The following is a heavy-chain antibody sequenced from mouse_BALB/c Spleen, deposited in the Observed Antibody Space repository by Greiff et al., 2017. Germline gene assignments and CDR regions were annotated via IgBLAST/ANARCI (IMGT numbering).Heavy chain of an antibody. CDR1: GFSLTSYG. D-gene: IGHD1-1*01. Sequence: VKLMESGPGLVQPSQSLSITCTVSGFSLTSYGVHWVRQSPGKGLEWLGVIWSGGSTDYNAAFISRLSISKDNSKSQVFFKMNSLQANDTAIYYCARNLLRTLRAMDYWGQGTSVTVSS. CDR2: IWSGGST. CDR3: ARNLLRTLRAMDY. J-gene: IGHJ4*01. V-gene: IGHV2-2*02.